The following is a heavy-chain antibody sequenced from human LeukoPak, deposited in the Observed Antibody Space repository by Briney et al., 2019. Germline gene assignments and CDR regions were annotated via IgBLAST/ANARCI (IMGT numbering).Heavy chain of an antibody. CDR2: INPSGGST. J-gene: IGHJ6*02. CDR3: AREYSSSSGTYYYYYGMDV. Sequence: ASVKVSCKASGYTFTSYYMHWVRQAPGQGLEWMGIINPSGGSTSYAQKFQGRVTMTRDTSTSTVYMELSSLRSEDTAVYYCAREYSSSSGTYYYYYGMDVWGQGTTVTVSS. V-gene: IGHV1-46*01. CDR1: GYTFTSYY. D-gene: IGHD6-6*01.